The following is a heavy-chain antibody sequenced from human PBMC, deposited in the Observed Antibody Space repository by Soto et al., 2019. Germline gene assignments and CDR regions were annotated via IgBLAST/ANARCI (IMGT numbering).Heavy chain of an antibody. CDR2: ISSSSSYI. V-gene: IGHV3-21*01. CDR3: ARGLPGVRGVIKNWFDP. Sequence: EVQVVESGGGLVKPGGSLRLSCAASGFTFSSYSMNWVRQAPGKGLEWVSSISSSSSYIYYADSVKGRFTISRDNAKNSLYLQMNSLRAEDSAVYYCARGLPGVRGVIKNWFDPWGQGTLVTVSS. CDR1: GFTFSSYS. J-gene: IGHJ5*02. D-gene: IGHD3-10*01.